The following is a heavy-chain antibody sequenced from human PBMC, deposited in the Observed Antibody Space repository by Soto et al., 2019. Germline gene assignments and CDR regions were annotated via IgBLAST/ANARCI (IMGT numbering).Heavy chain of an antibody. J-gene: IGHJ4*02. V-gene: IGHV1-46*01. D-gene: IGHD3-22*01. Sequence: ASVKVSCKASGYTFTSYYMHWVRQAPGQGLEWMGIINPSGGSTSYAQKFQGRVTMTRDTSTSTVYMELSGLRSEDTAVYYCARDLSPSTYYYDSSGYSPGYWGQGTLVTVSS. CDR1: GYTFTSYY. CDR2: INPSGGST. CDR3: ARDLSPSTYYYDSSGYSPGY.